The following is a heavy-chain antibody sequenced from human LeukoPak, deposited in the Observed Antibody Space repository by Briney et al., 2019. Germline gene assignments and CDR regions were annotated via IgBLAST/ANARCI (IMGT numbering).Heavy chain of an antibody. V-gene: IGHV4-4*02. D-gene: IGHD6-19*01. CDR1: GGSISSSNW. J-gene: IGHJ4*02. CDR3: ARAALVSQWLVPRRYYFDY. Sequence: ETLPLTCAVSGGSISSSNWWSWVRQPPGKGLEWIGEIYHSGSTNYNPSLKRRVTISVDKSKNQFSLKLSSVTAADTAVYYCARAALVSQWLVPRRYYFDYGGQGTLVTVSS. CDR2: IYHSGST.